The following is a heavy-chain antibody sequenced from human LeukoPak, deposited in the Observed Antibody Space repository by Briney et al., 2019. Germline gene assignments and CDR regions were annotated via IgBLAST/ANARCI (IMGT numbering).Heavy chain of an antibody. CDR3: ARDLSGYSFGFGGDL. CDR2: MYSVGST. D-gene: IGHD6-13*01. CDR1: GFTISANF. V-gene: IGHV3-66*01. Sequence: PGGSLRLSCAASGFTISANFMSLVRQAPGKGLEWVSVMYSVGSTFYADSVKGRFTISRDDYKNTLDLQMDSLRVDDTAVYYCARDLSGYSFGFGGDLWGQGTLVTVSS. J-gene: IGHJ4*02.